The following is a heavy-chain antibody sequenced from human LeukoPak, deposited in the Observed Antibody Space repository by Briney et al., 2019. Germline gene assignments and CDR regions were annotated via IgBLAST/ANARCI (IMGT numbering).Heavy chain of an antibody. CDR2: IYYRGST. Sequence: TSETLSLTCTVSGGSISSSNYYWGWIRQPPGKGLEWIGSIYYRGSTYYNPSLKSRITISLDTSKNQFSLKLSSVTAADTAVYYCARLVAVASNCFDPWGQGTLVTVSS. V-gene: IGHV4-39*07. CDR3: ARLVAVASNCFDP. D-gene: IGHD6-19*01. J-gene: IGHJ5*02. CDR1: GGSISSSNYY.